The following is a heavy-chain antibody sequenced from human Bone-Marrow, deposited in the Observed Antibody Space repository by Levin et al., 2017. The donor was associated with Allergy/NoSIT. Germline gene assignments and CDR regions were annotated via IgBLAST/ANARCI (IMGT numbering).Heavy chain of an antibody. CDR1: GLTFHNYA. D-gene: IGHD3-10*01. CDR2: MSGSGDTT. CDR3: GKAYYHTSVYYYYGMDV. Sequence: PGGSLRLSCAASGLTFHNYAMSWVRQAPGKGLEWVSGMSGSGDTTSYADSVKGRFSIFRDNSKNILYLQMNSLRADDTAVYYCGKAYYHTSVYYYYGMDVWGQGTTVTVSS. J-gene: IGHJ6*02. V-gene: IGHV3-23*01.